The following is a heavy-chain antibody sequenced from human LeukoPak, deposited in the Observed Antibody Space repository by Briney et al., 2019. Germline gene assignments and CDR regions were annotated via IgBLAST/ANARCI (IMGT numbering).Heavy chain of an antibody. D-gene: IGHD4-17*01. Sequence: GGSLRLSCAASGFTVNGNYMSWVRQAPGKGLEWVSVIYSDGGTYYSDYVKGRFTISRDYSKNTLYLQMSSLRVEDTAVYYCARDFAVTTAYYYGVDVWGQGITVTVSS. V-gene: IGHV3-53*01. J-gene: IGHJ6*02. CDR2: IYSDGGT. CDR1: GFTVNGNY. CDR3: ARDFAVTTAYYYGVDV.